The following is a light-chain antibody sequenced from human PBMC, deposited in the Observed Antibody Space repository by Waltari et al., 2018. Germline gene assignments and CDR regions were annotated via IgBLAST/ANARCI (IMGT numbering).Light chain of an antibody. CDR2: DVT. J-gene: IGLJ3*02. Sequence: QSALTQPRSVSGSPGQSVTISCTGTSSDVGGYYYVSWYQQHPGKAPKLMLYDVTKRPSGVPGRFSGPKSGNTAALTISGLQGEDEADYYCCSYADSYTAVFGGGTTLTVL. V-gene: IGLV2-11*01. CDR1: SSDVGGYYY. CDR3: CSYADSYTAV.